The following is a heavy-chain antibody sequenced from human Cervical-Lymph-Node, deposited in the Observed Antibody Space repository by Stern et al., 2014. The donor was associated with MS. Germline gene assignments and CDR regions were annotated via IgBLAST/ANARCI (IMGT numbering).Heavy chain of an antibody. J-gene: IGHJ4*02. CDR3: AKEGDDSRYSFDS. Sequence: QVQLVESGGGVVQPGGSLRVSCQASGFIFSSHGMHWVRQAPGKGLEWVAIISFDGDRKFYTESVKGRFTISRDKSKNMLYLQMNSLRLDDTAVYYCAKEGDDSRYSFDSWGQGTQVTVSS. V-gene: IGHV3-30*18. D-gene: IGHD2-15*01. CDR2: ISFDGDRK. CDR1: GFIFSSHG.